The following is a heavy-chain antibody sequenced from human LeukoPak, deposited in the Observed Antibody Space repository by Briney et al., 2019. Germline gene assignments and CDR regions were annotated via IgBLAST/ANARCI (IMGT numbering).Heavy chain of an antibody. D-gene: IGHD1-1*01. V-gene: IGHV3-48*02. J-gene: IGHJ4*02. Sequence: GGSLRLSCAASGFTFSTYSMTWVRQAPGKGLEWVSYISSTSSTIYYADSVKGRFTISRDNAKNSLYQQMNSLRDEDTAVYYCARSGNYDWWGQGTLVTVSS. CDR1: GFTFSTYS. CDR3: ARSGNYDW. CDR2: ISSTSSTI.